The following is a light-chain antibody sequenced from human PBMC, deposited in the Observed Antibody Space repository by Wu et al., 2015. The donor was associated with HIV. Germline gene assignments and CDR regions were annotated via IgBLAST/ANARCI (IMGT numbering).Light chain of an antibody. J-gene: IGKJ1*01. CDR2: GAS. CDR3: QQYGNAPPWT. CDR1: QSVSSTY. Sequence: EIVLTQSPGNLSLSPGERATLSCRASQSVSSTYLAWYQQKPGQAPRLVIFGASSRATGIPDRFSGSGSGTDFTLTISRLEPEDFAVYYCQQYGNAPPWTFGQGTKVEMK. V-gene: IGKV3-20*01.